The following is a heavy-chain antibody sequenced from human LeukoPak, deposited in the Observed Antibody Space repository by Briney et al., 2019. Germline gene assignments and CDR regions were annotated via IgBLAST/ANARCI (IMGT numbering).Heavy chain of an antibody. Sequence: ASVKVSCKASGGTFSSYAISWVRQAPGQGLEWMGGIIPIFGTANYAQKFQGRVTMTRDTSISTAYMELSRLRSDDTAVYYCARGGLFQNWFDPWGQGTLVTVSS. J-gene: IGHJ5*02. CDR3: ARGGLFQNWFDP. CDR2: IIPIFGTA. D-gene: IGHD3-10*01. CDR1: GGTFSSYA. V-gene: IGHV1-69*05.